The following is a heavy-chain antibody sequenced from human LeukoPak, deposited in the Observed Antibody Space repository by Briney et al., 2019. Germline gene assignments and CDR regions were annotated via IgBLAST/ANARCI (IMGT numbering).Heavy chain of an antibody. V-gene: IGHV1-18*01. J-gene: IGHJ4*02. Sequence: ASVKVSCKASGYSFSDYGISWVRRSPGQGLEWMGWFSGYNGNTNYAQKLQGRVTMTTDTSTRTAYMELRSLKSDDTAVYYCGRSREGLYSGSSLDYWGQGTQVTVSS. CDR1: GYSFSDYG. CDR2: FSGYNGNT. D-gene: IGHD1-26*01. CDR3: GRSREGLYSGSSLDY.